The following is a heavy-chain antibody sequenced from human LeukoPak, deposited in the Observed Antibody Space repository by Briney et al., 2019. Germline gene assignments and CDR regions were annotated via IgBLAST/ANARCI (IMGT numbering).Heavy chain of an antibody. J-gene: IGHJ4*02. CDR2: IYHSGST. D-gene: IGHD4-23*01. CDR1: GYSISSGYY. CDR3: ARRRNYGGNSGGLDY. V-gene: IGHV4-38-2*02. Sequence: SQTLSLTCTVSGYSISSGYYWGWIRQPPGKRLEWIGSIYHSGSTYYNPSLKSRVTISVDTSKNQFSLKLSSVTAADTAVYYCARRRNYGGNSGGLDYWGQGTLVTVSS.